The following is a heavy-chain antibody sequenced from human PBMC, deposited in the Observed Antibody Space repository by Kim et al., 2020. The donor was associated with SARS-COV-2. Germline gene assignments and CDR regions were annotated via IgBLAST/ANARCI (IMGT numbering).Heavy chain of an antibody. CDR3: VRDVSTSDTSFDP. CDR2: IKSDGSST. V-gene: IGHV3-74*01. CDR1: GFTFSSYW. J-gene: IGHJ5*02. Sequence: GGSLRLSCAASGFTFSSYWMHWVRQAPGKGLVWVSRIKSDGSSTSYADSVKGRFTVSRDNAKNTLFLQMNSLGVEDTAVYYCVRDVSTSDTSFDPWGQGTLVTVSS.